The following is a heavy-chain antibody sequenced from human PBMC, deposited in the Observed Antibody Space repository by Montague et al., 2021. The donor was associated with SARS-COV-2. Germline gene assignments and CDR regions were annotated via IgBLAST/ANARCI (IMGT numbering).Heavy chain of an antibody. D-gene: IGHD1-26*01. CDR2: IKPDGGEK. CDR1: GFTFSSYW. J-gene: IGHJ6*02. Sequence: SLRLSCAASGFTFSSYWTSWVRQTPGKGLEWVANIKPDGGEKHHXDSXKGRFTISRDNAKNSLNLQMDSLRAEDTALYYCARDSRIVGATGDMDVWGQGTTVIVSS. CDR3: ARDSRIVGATGDMDV. V-gene: IGHV3-7*03.